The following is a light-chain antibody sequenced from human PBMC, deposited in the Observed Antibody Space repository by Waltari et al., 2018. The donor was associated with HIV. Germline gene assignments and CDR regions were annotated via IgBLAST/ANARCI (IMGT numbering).Light chain of an antibody. CDR1: ALPKQY. Sequence: SYDLTQPPSVSVSPGQTARITCSGDALPKQYAFWYQQKPGQAPVLVIYKASERPSGIPERFSGSSSGTTVTLTISGVQAEDEADYYCQSPDSGTYVVFGGGTKVTVL. V-gene: IGLV3-25*03. CDR2: KAS. J-gene: IGLJ2*01. CDR3: QSPDSGTYVV.